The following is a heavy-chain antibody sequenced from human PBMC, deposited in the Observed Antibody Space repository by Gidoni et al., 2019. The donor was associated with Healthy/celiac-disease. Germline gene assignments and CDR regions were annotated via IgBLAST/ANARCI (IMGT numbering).Heavy chain of an antibody. V-gene: IGHV1-2*06. J-gene: IGHJ6*02. CDR2: INPNSGYT. Sequence: QVQLVQSGAEVKKPGASVKVSCKASGYTFTAYYMHWVRQAPGQGLEWMGRINPNSGYTNYAQKFQGRVTVTRDTSISTAYVELSRLTSDDTAVYYCARDIILILAGMNYYYGMDVWGQGTTVTVSS. CDR3: ARDIILILAGMNYYYGMDV. CDR1: GYTFTAYY. D-gene: IGHD2-8*01.